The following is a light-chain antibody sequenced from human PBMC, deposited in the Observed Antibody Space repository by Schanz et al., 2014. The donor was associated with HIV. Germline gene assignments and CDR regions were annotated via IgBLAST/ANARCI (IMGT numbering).Light chain of an antibody. Sequence: QSVLTQPPSASGTPGQSVTISCSGTRTNIGANYVFWYQQLPGAAPKLLIYRDNQRPSGVPARFSGSKSGTSASLAISGLRSDDEADYFCASWDDSLTGPYVFGPGTKVTVL. CDR2: RDN. CDR1: RTNIGANY. CDR3: ASWDDSLTGPYV. V-gene: IGLV1-47*01. J-gene: IGLJ1*01.